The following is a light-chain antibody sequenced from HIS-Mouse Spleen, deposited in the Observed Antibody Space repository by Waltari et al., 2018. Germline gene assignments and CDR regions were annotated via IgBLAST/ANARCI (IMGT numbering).Light chain of an antibody. V-gene: IGLV2-23*01. J-gene: IGLJ2*01. CDR1: SSDVGSYNL. Sequence: QSALTQPASVSGSPGQSITLSCTGTSSDVGSYNLGSWYQQHPGKAPKLRLYEGSKRPSVVANRFSGSKSGNTASLTISGLQAEDEADYYCCSYAGSSTFVVFGGGTKLTVL. CDR2: EGS. CDR3: CSYAGSSTFVV.